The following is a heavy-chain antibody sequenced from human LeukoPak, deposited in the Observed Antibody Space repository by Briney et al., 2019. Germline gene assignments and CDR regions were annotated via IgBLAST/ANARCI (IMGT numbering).Heavy chain of an antibody. CDR1: GFTFSSYW. CDR2: IKQDGSEK. J-gene: IGHJ4*02. Sequence: PGGSLRLSCAASGFTFSSYWMSWVRQAPGKGLEWVANIKQDGSEKYYVDSVKGRFTISRDNAKNSLYLQMDSLRAEDTAVYYCARDRLHYGEYEKTFDYWGQGTLVTVSS. V-gene: IGHV3-7*01. CDR3: ARDRLHYGEYEKTFDY. D-gene: IGHD4-17*01.